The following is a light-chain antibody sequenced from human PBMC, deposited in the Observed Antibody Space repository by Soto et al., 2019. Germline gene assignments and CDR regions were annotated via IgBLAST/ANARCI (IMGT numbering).Light chain of an antibody. Sequence: VLTQSPGTISLSPGERATLSCRASQSINNRYLAWYQQKPGQAPRLLIYAASSRATGIPDRFSGSGSGTDFTLTISRLEPEDFAVYYCQQFGSSPGFTFGPGTKVDIK. V-gene: IGKV3-20*01. J-gene: IGKJ3*01. CDR3: QQFGSSPGFT. CDR2: AAS. CDR1: QSINNRY.